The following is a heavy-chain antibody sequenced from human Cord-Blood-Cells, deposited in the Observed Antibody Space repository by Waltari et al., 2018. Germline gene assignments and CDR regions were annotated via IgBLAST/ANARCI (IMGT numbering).Heavy chain of an antibody. J-gene: IGHJ3*02. CDR3: ARDFNAFDI. CDR2: IYSGGST. CDR1: GFTVSSNS. Sequence: EVQLVASGGGWIQPGGSLRLPCAACGFTVSSNSLGWVRQAPGKGLEWVSVIYSGGSTYYADSVKGRFTISRDNSKNTLYLQMNSLRAEDTAVYYCARDFNAFDIWGQGTMVTVSS. V-gene: IGHV3-53*01.